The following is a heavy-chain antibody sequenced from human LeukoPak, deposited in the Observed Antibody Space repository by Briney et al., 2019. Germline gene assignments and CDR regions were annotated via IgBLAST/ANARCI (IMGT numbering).Heavy chain of an antibody. Sequence: GASVKDSCKASGYIFSDFYTHWVRQAPGRGFEWMGWTSRYSGATKVAQKFQGRVTLTRDISISTMYVELSNLSSADTGVYYCVTWAGGNSDVASFAFWGQGTLVIVSS. J-gene: IGHJ4*02. V-gene: IGHV1-2*02. CDR2: TSRYSGAT. CDR1: GYIFSDFY. CDR3: VTWAGGNSDVASFAF. D-gene: IGHD2-21*01.